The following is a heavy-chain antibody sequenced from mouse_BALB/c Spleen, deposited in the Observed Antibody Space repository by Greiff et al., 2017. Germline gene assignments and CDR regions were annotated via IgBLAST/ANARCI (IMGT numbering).Heavy chain of an antibody. CDR3: TGVLLRYYFDY. J-gene: IGHJ2*01. CDR1: GYTFTSYW. CDR2: IYPGNSDT. D-gene: IGHD1-1*01. Sequence: VQLQQSGTVLARPGASVKMSCKASGYTFTSYWMHWVKQRPGQGLEWIGAIYPGNSDTSYNQKFKGKAKLTAVTSTSTAYMELSSLTNEDSAVYYCTGVLLRYYFDYWGQGTTLTVSS. V-gene: IGHV1-5*01.